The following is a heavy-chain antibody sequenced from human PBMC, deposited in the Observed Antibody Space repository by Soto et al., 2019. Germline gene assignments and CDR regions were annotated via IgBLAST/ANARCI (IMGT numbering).Heavy chain of an antibody. CDR2: IWYDGSNK. D-gene: IGHD3-22*01. J-gene: IGHJ4*02. V-gene: IGHV3-33*01. CDR1: GFTFSSYG. CDR3: ARGDFTYYYDSMVW. Sequence: GGSLRLSCAASGFTFSSYGMHWVRQAPGKGLEWVAVIWYDGSNKYYADSVKGRFTISRDNSKNTLYLQMNSLRAEDTAVYYCARGDFTYYYDSMVWWGQGTLVTVSS.